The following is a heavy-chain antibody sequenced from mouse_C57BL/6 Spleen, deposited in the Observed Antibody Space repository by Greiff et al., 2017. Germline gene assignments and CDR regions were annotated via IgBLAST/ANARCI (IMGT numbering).Heavy chain of an antibody. J-gene: IGHJ3*01. Sequence: DVQLVESGGDLVKPGGSLKLSCAASGFTFSSYGMSWVRQTPDKRLEWVATISSGGIYTYSPDSGKGRFTISRDTAKNTLYLQMSSLKSEDTAMYYCARPYEYDGSWFAYWGQGTLVTVSA. CDR1: GFTFSSYG. D-gene: IGHD2-4*01. CDR2: ISSGGIYT. V-gene: IGHV5-6*01. CDR3: ARPYEYDGSWFAY.